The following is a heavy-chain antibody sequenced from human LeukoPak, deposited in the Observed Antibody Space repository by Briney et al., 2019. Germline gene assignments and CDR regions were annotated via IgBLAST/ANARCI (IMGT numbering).Heavy chain of an antibody. CDR2: ISASTGGT. J-gene: IGHJ3*02. CDR3: AKIQCWFNDAFHI. D-gene: IGHD3-9*01. V-gene: IGHV3-23*01. Sequence: QTSETLSLTCTVSGGSISNKYWSWVRQAPGKGLEWVSGISASTGGTYYADSVKGRFTISRDISKNTLYLQMNSLRADDTAVYYCAKIQCWFNDAFHIGGQGTMVTVSS. CDR1: GGSISNKY.